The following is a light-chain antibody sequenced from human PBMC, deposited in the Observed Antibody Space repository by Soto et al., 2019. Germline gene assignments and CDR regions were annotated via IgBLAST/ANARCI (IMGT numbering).Light chain of an antibody. CDR2: DVS. V-gene: IGLV2-11*01. Sequence: QSALTQPRSVSGSPGQSVTISCTGTSSDVGGYNYVSWYQQHPGKAPKLMIYDVSKRPSGVPDRFSGSKSGNTASLTISGIQAEDEAAYYCCSYAGSYYVFGTGTKVTVL. J-gene: IGLJ1*01. CDR1: SSDVGGYNY. CDR3: CSYAGSYYV.